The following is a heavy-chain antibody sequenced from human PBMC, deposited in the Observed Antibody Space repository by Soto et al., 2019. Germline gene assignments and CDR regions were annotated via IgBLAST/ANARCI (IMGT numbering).Heavy chain of an antibody. CDR1: KFTINNYR. D-gene: IGHD3-10*01. V-gene: IGHV3-74*01. J-gene: IGHJ4*01. CDR2: INVDGSSI. Sequence: GGSRRLSCAASKFTINNYRMHWVRQAPGKGLVWVSRINVDGSSISYADSVKGRFTISRERAKNTLYLQMNSLRDEDTAVYYCARDDHLYGSGSSEKGYWGHGT. CDR3: ARDDHLYGSGSSEKGY.